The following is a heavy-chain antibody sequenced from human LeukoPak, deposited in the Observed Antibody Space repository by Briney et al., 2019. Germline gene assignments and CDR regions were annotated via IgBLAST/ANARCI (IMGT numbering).Heavy chain of an antibody. CDR1: GFTFSSYS. V-gene: IGHV3-48*01. CDR3: ARELGDFFDY. J-gene: IGHJ4*02. CDR2: ISSSSTI. Sequence: GGSLRLSCAASGFTFSSYSMNWVRQAPGKGLEWVSYISSSSTIYYADSVKGRFTISRDNAKNSLYLQMNSLRAEDTAVYYCARELGDFFDYWGQGTLVTVSS.